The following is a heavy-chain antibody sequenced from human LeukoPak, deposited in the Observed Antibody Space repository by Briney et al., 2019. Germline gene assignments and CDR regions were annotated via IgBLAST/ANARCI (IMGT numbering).Heavy chain of an antibody. V-gene: IGHV4-59*01. CDR3: VQTAVGDTSWIDP. Sequence: SETLSLTCTVSGGSINSYYWSWIRQPPGKGLEWIGYIYYSGSTNYNPSLKSRVTISVDTSKNQFSLKLSSVTAADTAVCYCVQTAVGDTSWIDPWGQGTLVIVSS. CDR2: IYYSGST. D-gene: IGHD2-21*02. J-gene: IGHJ5*02. CDR1: GGSINSYY.